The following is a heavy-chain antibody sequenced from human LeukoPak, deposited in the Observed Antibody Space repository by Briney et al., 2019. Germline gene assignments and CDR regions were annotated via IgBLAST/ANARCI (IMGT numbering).Heavy chain of an antibody. J-gene: IGHJ5*02. D-gene: IGHD2-2*01. Sequence: SQTLSLTCAISGDSVSSNSVPWNWIRQSPSRGLEWLGRTYYRSTWYNDYAVSVRGRITVNPDTSKNQFSLRLNSVTPEDTAVYYCARRLTQYDCFDPWGQGILVTVSS. CDR3: ARRLTQYDCFDP. CDR2: TYYRSTWYN. CDR1: GDSVSSNSVP. V-gene: IGHV6-1*01.